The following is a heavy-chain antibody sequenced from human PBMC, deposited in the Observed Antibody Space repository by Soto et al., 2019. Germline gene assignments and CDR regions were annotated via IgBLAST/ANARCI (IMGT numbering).Heavy chain of an antibody. D-gene: IGHD3-10*01. CDR1: GYTFTSYD. Sequence: QVQLVQSGAEVKKPWSSVKVSCKAAGYTFTSYDINWVRQATGQGLEWMGWMNPNSGNTGYAQKFQGRVTMTRNTSISTAYMELSSLRSEDTAVYYCARVGSDKFDYYYYYMDVWGKGTTVTVSS. J-gene: IGHJ6*03. CDR3: ARVGSDKFDYYYYYMDV. V-gene: IGHV1-8*01. CDR2: MNPNSGNT.